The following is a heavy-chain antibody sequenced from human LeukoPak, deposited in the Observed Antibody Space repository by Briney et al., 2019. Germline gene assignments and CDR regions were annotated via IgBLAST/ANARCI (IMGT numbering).Heavy chain of an antibody. CDR2: IYSGGST. V-gene: IGHV3-66*01. D-gene: IGHD4-17*01. J-gene: IGHJ2*01. CDR1: GFTVSSNY. Sequence: GGSLRLSCAASGFTVSSNYMSWVRQAPGKGLEWVSVIYSGGSTYYADSVKGRFTISRDNSKNTLYLQMNSLRAEDTAVYYCARTRLSVTTSYWYFDLWGRGTLVTVSS. CDR3: ARTRLSVTTSYWYFDL.